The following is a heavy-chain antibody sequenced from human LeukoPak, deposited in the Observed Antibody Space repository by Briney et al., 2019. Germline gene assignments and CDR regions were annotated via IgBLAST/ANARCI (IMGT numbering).Heavy chain of an antibody. D-gene: IGHD3-10*01. CDR2: INAGNGNT. J-gene: IGHJ4*02. V-gene: IGHV1-3*01. Sequence: GASVKVSCKASGYTFTSYATHWVRQAPGQRLEWMGWINAGNGNTKYSQKFQGRVTITRDTSASTAYMELSSLRSEDTAVYYCAREDTMVRGVPLGYFDYWGQGTLVTVSS. CDR1: GYTFTSYA. CDR3: AREDTMVRGVPLGYFDY.